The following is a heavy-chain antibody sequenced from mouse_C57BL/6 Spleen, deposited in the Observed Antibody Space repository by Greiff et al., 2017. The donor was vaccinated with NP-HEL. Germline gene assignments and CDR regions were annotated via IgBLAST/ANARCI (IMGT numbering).Heavy chain of an antibody. CDR1: GFTFTDYY. D-gene: IGHD2-4*01. CDR2: IRNKANGYTT. J-gene: IGHJ3*01. Sequence: EVQLVESGGGLVQPGGSLSLSCAASGFTFTDYYMSWVRQPPGKALEWLGFIRNKANGYTTEYSASVKGRFTISRDNSQSILYLQMNALRAEDSATYYCARRYDYDDGAWFAYWGQGTLVTVSA. CDR3: ARRYDYDDGAWFAY. V-gene: IGHV7-3*01.